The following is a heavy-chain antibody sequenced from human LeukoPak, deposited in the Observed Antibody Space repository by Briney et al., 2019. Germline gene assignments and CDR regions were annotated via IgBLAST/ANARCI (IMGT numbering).Heavy chain of an antibody. V-gene: IGHV3-66*01. CDR2: IYSGGST. Sequence: GGSLRLSCAASGFTVNSNYMSWVRQAPGKGPEWVSVIYSGGSTYYADSVKGRFTISRDNSKNTLYLQMNSLRAEDTAVYYCASLSGYCSGGSCQSGYWGQGTLVTVSS. D-gene: IGHD2-15*01. CDR3: ASLSGYCSGGSCQSGY. CDR1: GFTVNSNY. J-gene: IGHJ4*02.